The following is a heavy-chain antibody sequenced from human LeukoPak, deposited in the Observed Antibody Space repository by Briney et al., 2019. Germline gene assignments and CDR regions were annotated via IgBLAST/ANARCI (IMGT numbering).Heavy chain of an antibody. CDR3: AKDAVFGDYEWVFDY. D-gene: IGHD4-17*01. V-gene: IGHV3-66*02. CDR2: VYSGGST. CDR1: GFTVSTIY. Sequence: GGSLRLSCAASGFTVSTIYMSWVRQAPGKGLEWVSVVYSGGSTYYADSVKGRFTISRDNSKNTLYQQMNSLRAEDTALYYCAKDAVFGDYEWVFDYWGQGTLVTVSS. J-gene: IGHJ4*02.